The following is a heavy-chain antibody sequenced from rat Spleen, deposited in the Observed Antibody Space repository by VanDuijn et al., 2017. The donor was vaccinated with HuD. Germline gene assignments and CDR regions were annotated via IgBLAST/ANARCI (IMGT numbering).Heavy chain of an antibody. J-gene: IGHJ3*01. Sequence: EVQLVESGGGLVQPGGSLKLSCAASGFTFSDYNMAWVRQAPKKGLEWVATITNAAGKVHYPDSVKGRFTISRDNAKSTLYLQMDSLRSEDTATYYCARPQWSNWFAYWGQGTLVTVSS. CDR2: ITNAAGKV. D-gene: IGHD1-1*01. CDR3: ARPQWSNWFAY. V-gene: IGHV5S10*01. CDR1: GFTFSDYN.